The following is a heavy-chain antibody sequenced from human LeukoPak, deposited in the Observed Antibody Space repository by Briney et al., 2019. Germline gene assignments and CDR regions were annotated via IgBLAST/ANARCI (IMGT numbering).Heavy chain of an antibody. CDR1: GYTFSSYA. CDR3: AWPAIWEWWFDP. V-gene: IGHV1-69*13. D-gene: IGHD1-26*01. J-gene: IGHJ5*02. Sequence: GASVKVSCKASGYTFSSYAISWVRQAPGQGLEWMGGIIPIFGTANYAQKFQGRVTITADESTSTAYMELSSLRSEDTAVYYCAWPAIWEWWFDPWGQGTLVTVSS. CDR2: IIPIFGTA.